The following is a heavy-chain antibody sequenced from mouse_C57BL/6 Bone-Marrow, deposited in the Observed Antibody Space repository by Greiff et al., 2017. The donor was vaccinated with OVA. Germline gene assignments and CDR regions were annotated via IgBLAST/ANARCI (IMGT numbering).Heavy chain of an antibody. V-gene: IGHV5-6*02. Sequence: EVKLVESGGDLVKPGGSLKLSCAASGFTFSSYGMSWVRQTPDKRLEWVATISSGGSYTYYPDSVKGRFTISRDNAKNTLYLQMSSLKSEDTAMYYCASRDYGFDYWGQGTTLTVSS. D-gene: IGHD2-4*01. CDR2: ISSGGSYT. J-gene: IGHJ2*01. CDR1: GFTFSSYG. CDR3: ASRDYGFDY.